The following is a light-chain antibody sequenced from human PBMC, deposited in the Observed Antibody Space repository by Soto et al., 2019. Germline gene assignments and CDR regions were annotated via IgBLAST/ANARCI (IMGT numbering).Light chain of an antibody. Sequence: SYELTQPPSVSVAPGQTARIPCGGDNIGIRSVHWYQQKPGQAPVVVVYDDSDRPSGIPERFSGSNSGNTATLTISWVEAGDEADYYCQVWDASSDHNVFGTGTQLNVL. CDR3: QVWDASSDHNV. CDR1: NIGIRS. V-gene: IGLV3-21*02. CDR2: DDS. J-gene: IGLJ1*01.